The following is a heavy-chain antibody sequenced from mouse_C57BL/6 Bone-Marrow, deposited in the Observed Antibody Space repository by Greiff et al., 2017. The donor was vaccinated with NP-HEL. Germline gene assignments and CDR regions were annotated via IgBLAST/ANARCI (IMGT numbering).Heavy chain of an antibody. CDR3: ARWYEYDPFDD. CDR1: GYTFTDYY. J-gene: IGHJ2*01. D-gene: IGHD2-4*01. Sequence: EVQLQQSGPVLVKPGASVKMSCKASGYTFTDYYMNWVKQSHGKSLEWIGVINPYNGGTSYNQKFKGKATLTVDKSSSTAYMELNSLTSEDSAVYYCARWYEYDPFDDWGQGTTLTVSS. V-gene: IGHV1-19*01. CDR2: INPYNGGT.